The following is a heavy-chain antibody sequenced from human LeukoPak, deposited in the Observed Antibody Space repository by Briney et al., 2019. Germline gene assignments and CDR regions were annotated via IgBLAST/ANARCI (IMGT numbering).Heavy chain of an antibody. D-gene: IGHD2-21*02. CDR2: ISGSGGST. J-gene: IGHJ4*02. Sequence: GGSLRLPCAASGLTFNSYAMSWLRQAPGKGLEWVSAISGSGGSTYYADSVKGRFPISRDNSKNTLYLQMNSLRAEDTAVYYCAKDRVTPFDYWGQGTLVSVSS. CDR3: AKDRVTPFDY. V-gene: IGHV3-23*01. CDR1: GLTFNSYA.